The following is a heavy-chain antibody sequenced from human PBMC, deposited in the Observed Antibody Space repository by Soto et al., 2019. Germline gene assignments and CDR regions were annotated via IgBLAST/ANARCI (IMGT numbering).Heavy chain of an antibody. CDR3: ARPLTHQDPVAGTNWFDP. V-gene: IGHV4-39*01. J-gene: IGHJ5*02. CDR1: GGSISSSSYY. D-gene: IGHD6-19*01. Sequence: SETLSLTCTVSGGSISSSSYYWGWIRQPPGKGLEWIGSIYYSGSTYYNPSLKSRVTISVDTSKNQFSLKLSSVTAADTAVYYCARPLTHQDPVAGTNWFDPWGQGTLVTVSS. CDR2: IYYSGST.